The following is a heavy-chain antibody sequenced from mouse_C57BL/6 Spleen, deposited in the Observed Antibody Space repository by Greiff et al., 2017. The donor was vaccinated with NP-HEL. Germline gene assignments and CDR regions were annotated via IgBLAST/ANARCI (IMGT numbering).Heavy chain of an antibody. D-gene: IGHD1-1*01. CDR2: IYPGDGDT. V-gene: IGHV1-82*01. CDR1: GYAFSSSW. CDR3: ASSYGSSYGAMDY. J-gene: IGHJ4*01. Sequence: VQLQQSGPELVKPGASVKISCKASGYAFSSSWMNWVKQRPGKGLEWIGRIYPGDGDTNYNGKFKGKATLTADKSSSTAYMQLSSLTSEDSAVYFCASSYGSSYGAMDYWGQGTSVTVSS.